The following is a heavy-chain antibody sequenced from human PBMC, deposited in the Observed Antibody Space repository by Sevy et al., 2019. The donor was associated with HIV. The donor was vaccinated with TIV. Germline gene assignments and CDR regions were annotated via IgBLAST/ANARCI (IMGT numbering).Heavy chain of an antibody. D-gene: IGHD1-26*01. CDR3: AGENAWGRGYS. Sequence: SETLSLTCTVSGGSITSLYWNWIRQPPGKGLEWIANIYYNGHINYSPSLKSRVTLSLDTSKNQFSLRLSSVTTADTAMYFCAGENAWGRGYSWGQGTLVTVSS. CDR2: IYYNGHI. J-gene: IGHJ4*02. CDR1: GGSITSLY. V-gene: IGHV4-59*08.